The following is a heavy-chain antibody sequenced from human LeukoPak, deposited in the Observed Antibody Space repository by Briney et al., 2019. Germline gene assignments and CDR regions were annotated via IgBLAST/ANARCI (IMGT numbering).Heavy chain of an antibody. D-gene: IGHD3-10*01. CDR2: MNPNSGNT. CDR3: ARGFDYGSGPNWFDL. CDR1: GDTFTSYD. Sequence: ASVKVYCKASGDTFTSYDINWVRQATGQGLEWMGWMNPNSGNTGYAQKFQGRVTMTSNTSISTAFMELSSLRSEDTAVYYRARGFDYGSGPNWFDLWGQGTLVTVSS. J-gene: IGHJ5*02. V-gene: IGHV1-8*01.